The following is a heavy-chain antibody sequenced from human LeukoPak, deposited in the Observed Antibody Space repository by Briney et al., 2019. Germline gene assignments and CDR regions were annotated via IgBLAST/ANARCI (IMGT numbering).Heavy chain of an antibody. V-gene: IGHV1-69*01. J-gene: IGHJ3*02. Sequence: ASVKVSCKASGGTFSSYAISWVRQAPGQGLEWMGGIIPIFGTANYAQKFQGRVTITADESTSTAYKGLSSLRSEDTAVYYCARELLPYYDILTGYYLSAFDIWGQGTMVTVSS. D-gene: IGHD3-9*01. CDR2: IIPIFGTA. CDR1: GGTFSSYA. CDR3: ARELLPYYDILTGYYLSAFDI.